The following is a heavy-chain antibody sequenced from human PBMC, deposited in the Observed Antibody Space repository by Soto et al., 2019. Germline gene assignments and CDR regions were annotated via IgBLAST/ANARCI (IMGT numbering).Heavy chain of an antibody. J-gene: IGHJ2*01. CDR2: IIPIFGTA. CDR1: GGTFSSYA. D-gene: IGHD1-7*01. Sequence: QVQLVQSGAEVKKPGSSVKVSCKASGGTFSSYAISWVRQAPGQGLEWMGGIIPIFGTANYAQKFQGRVTITADELTIXAYMELSSLRSEDTAVYYCARPQRVRWNYDWYFDLWGRGTLVTVSS. CDR3: ARPQRVRWNYDWYFDL. V-gene: IGHV1-69*12.